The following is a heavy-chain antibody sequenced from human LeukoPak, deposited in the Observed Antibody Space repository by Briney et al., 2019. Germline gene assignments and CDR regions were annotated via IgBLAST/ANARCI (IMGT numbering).Heavy chain of an antibody. J-gene: IGHJ4*02. CDR3: AKVLLWFGELPYYFDY. V-gene: IGHV3-23*01. D-gene: IGHD3-10*01. Sequence: WGSLRLSCAASGFTFSSYAMSWVRQAPGKGLEWVSAISGSGGSTYYADSVKGRFTISRDNSKNTLYLQMNGLRAEDTAVYYCAKVLLWFGELPYYFDYWGQGTLVTVSS. CDR2: ISGSGGST. CDR1: GFTFSSYA.